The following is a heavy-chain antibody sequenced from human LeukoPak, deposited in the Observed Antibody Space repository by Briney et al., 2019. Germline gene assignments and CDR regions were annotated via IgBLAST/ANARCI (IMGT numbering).Heavy chain of an antibody. V-gene: IGHV3-66*02. CDR1: GFTVSSNY. D-gene: IGHD3-22*01. J-gene: IGHJ4*02. Sequence: GGSLRLSCAASGFTVSSNYMSWVRQAPGKGLEWVSVIYSGGSTYYVDSVKGRFTISRDNSKNTLYLQMNSLRAEDTAVYYCASSPNYYDSSGYPFEDYWGQGTLVTVSS. CDR2: IYSGGST. CDR3: ASSPNYYDSSGYPFEDY.